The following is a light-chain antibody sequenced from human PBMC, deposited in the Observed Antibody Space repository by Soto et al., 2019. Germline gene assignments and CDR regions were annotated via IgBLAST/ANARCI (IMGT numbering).Light chain of an antibody. J-gene: IGLJ3*02. CDR3: AAWDDSLNGWV. CDR2: INN. CDR1: TPNIGSNT. V-gene: IGLV1-44*01. Sequence: QSVLTQSPSASGTPGQRVTISCSGSTPNIGSNTVNWYQQLPGTAPKLIIYINNYRPSGVPDRFFGSKSGTSASLTISGLQSEDESDYYCAAWDDSLNGWVFGGGTKLTVL.